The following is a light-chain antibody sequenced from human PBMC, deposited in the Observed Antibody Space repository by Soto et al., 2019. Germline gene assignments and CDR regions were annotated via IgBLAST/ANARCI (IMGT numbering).Light chain of an antibody. CDR2: NTS. CDR3: QHYGGSFI. J-gene: IGKJ3*01. Sequence: EIVLTQSPATLSLSPGEGATVSCRVSQSINSKSLVWYQRKFGQAPRLLIDNTSSRATGIPDRFSGSGSGTDFTPSISRLEPEDFAVYYCQHYGGSFIFGPGTKVDFK. CDR1: QSINSKS. V-gene: IGKV3-20*01.